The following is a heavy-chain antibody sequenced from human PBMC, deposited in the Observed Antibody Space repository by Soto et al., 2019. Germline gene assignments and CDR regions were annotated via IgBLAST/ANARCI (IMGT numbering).Heavy chain of an antibody. CDR1: GYTFDAFD. J-gene: IGHJ4*02. V-gene: IGHV1-8*01. D-gene: IGHD2-15*01. CDR3: VRQAGGASTPGEDY. Sequence: QVQLVQSGAEVRKPGASVRVSCKASGYTFDAFDIHWVRQATGQGLELMGWMNPYTGATAYTQTFGGRVSMTRDTSVSTAYMELTSLTSEDSAIYFCVRQAGGASTPGEDYWGQGTLVTVSS. CDR2: MNPYTGAT.